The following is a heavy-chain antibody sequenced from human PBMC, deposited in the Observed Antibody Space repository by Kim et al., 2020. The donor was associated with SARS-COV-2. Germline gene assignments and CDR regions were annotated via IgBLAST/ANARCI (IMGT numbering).Heavy chain of an antibody. Sequence: GGSLRLSCAASGFNFDDYAMHWVRQAPGKGLEWVSLISGDGRKTYYARSVRGRFTISRDNTRNSLYLQMNNLRNEDTALYYCAKWEGDRTGYYYHGLDVWGQG. CDR3: AKWEGDRTGYYYHGLDV. J-gene: IGHJ6*01. D-gene: IGHD3-9*01. V-gene: IGHV3-43*02. CDR2: ISGDGRKT. CDR1: GFNFDDYA.